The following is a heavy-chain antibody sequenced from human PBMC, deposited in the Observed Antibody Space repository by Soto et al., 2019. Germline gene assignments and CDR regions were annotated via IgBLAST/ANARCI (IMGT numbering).Heavy chain of an antibody. Sequence: GGSLRLSCAASGFTFSSYGMHWVRQAPGKGLEWVAVIWCDGSNKYYADSVKGRFTISRDNSKNTLYLQMNSLRAEDTAVYYCAREKFNRFLEWLSYGMDVWGQGTTVTVSS. D-gene: IGHD3-3*01. V-gene: IGHV3-33*01. J-gene: IGHJ6*02. CDR1: GFTFSSYG. CDR2: IWCDGSNK. CDR3: AREKFNRFLEWLSYGMDV.